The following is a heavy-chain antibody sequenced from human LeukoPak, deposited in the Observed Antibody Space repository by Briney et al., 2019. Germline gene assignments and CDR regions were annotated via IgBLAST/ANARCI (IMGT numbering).Heavy chain of an antibody. Sequence: GGSLRLSCAASRFTFISYAMRWVRQAPGRGLEWVSAICGSGGSTYYAASVKGRFTISRDNSKNTLYLQMNSLRAEDTAVYYCAKDRAYCSSTSCYPYTWFAPWGQGTLVTVSS. V-gene: IGHV3-23*01. CDR2: ICGSGGST. D-gene: IGHD2-2*01. J-gene: IGHJ5*02. CDR1: RFTFISYA. CDR3: AKDRAYCSSTSCYPYTWFAP.